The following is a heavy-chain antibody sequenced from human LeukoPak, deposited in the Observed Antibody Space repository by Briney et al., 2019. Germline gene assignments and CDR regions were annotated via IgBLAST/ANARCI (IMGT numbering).Heavy chain of an antibody. D-gene: IGHD1-26*01. V-gene: IGHV3-21*01. CDR3: ATDRRLVGATGTFDS. J-gene: IGHJ4*02. Sequence: GGSLRLSCAASGFTFSGYSMNWVRQAPGKGLEWVSSVSSSGSYIYYADSVKGRFTISRDNAKNSVYLQMNSLRAEDTAVYYCATDRRLVGATGTFDSWGQGTLVTVSS. CDR1: GFTFSGYS. CDR2: VSSSGSYI.